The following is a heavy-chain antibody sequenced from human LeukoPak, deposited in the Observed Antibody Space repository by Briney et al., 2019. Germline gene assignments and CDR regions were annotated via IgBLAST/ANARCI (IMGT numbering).Heavy chain of an antibody. Sequence: SETLSLTCTVSGGSISSSYYWSWIRQPAGKGLEWIGRIYTSVSTDYNPSLKSRVTISVDTSKNQFSLKLSSVTEADTAVYYCAKTTVGTGFFDYWGQGTLVTVSS. D-gene: IGHD1/OR15-1a*01. CDR3: AKTTVGTGFFDY. CDR1: GGSISSSYY. CDR2: IYTSVST. J-gene: IGHJ4*02. V-gene: IGHV4-61*02.